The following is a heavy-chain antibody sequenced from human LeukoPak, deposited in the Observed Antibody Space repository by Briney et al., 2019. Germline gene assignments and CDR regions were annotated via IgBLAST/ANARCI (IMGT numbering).Heavy chain of an antibody. Sequence: PGGSLGLSCAASGFTFSSYAMHWVRQAPGKGPEYVSAISSNGGSTYYANSVKGRFTISRDNSKNTLYLQMGSLRAEDTAVYYCAKDSNSGISGYDMAPPPDYWGQGTLVTVSS. CDR1: GFTFSSYA. J-gene: IGHJ4*02. CDR2: ISSNGGST. V-gene: IGHV3-64*01. CDR3: AKDSNSGISGYDMAPPPDY. D-gene: IGHD5-12*01.